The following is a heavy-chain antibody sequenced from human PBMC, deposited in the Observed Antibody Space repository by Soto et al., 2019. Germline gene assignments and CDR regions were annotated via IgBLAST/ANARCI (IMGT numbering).Heavy chain of an antibody. CDR1: GYTFSEHY. CDR2: INPKSGGT. J-gene: IGHJ3*02. CDR3: ARVAMIISAGPFEI. V-gene: IGHV1-2*02. D-gene: IGHD5-12*01. Sequence: QVQLVQSGAEVKKPGASVKVSCKASGYTFSEHYMHWVRQAPGQGLEWMGWINPKSGGTNYAQKFQGRVTMTRDTSITTAYMELSRLRYDDSAMYYCARVAMIISAGPFEIWDQGTLVTVSS.